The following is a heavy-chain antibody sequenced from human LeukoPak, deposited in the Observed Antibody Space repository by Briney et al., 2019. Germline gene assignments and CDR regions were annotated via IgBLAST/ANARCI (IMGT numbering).Heavy chain of an antibody. CDR2: IKSKGGGGTT. D-gene: IGHD3-3*01. V-gene: IGHV3-15*01. J-gene: IGHJ4*02. CDR1: GFTFTDAW. CDR3: TWQTTFGFWRVDY. Sequence: KPGGSLRLSCAASGFTFTDAWMHWVRQTPGRGLEGVGRIKSKGGGGTTNYAPPVKGRFTILRDDAKNTLRLQLNTLKTEDTAVYYCTWQTTFGFWRVDYWGLGTLVTVSS.